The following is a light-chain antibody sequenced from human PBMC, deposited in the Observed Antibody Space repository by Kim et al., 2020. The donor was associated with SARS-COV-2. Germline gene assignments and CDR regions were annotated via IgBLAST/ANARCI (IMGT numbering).Light chain of an antibody. V-gene: IGKV3-20*01. CDR3: QQYASSPPT. CDR2: GAS. Sequence: SPGERATLSCRTSQTVTSSYLAWYQQKPGQAPRLLIYGASSRATGIPDRFSGSGSGTDFTLTISRLEPEHFAVYYCQQYASSPPTFGQGTKVDIK. CDR1: QTVTSSY. J-gene: IGKJ1*01.